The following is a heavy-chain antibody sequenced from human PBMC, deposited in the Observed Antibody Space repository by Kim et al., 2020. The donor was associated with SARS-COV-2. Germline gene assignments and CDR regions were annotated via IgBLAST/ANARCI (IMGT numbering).Heavy chain of an antibody. Sequence: GGSLRLSCAASGFTFNSYTMNWVRQAPGKGLEWDSSISSRSRYIYYVDSVKGRFTISRDNAKHSLYLQMNSLRAEDTAVYYCARTLEWSYGSPYYDYGMDVRGQGTTVTVSS. CDR3: ARTLEWSYGSPYYDYGMDV. CDR1: GFTFNSYT. CDR2: ISSRSRYI. V-gene: IGHV3-21*01. J-gene: IGHJ6*02. D-gene: IGHD5-18*01.